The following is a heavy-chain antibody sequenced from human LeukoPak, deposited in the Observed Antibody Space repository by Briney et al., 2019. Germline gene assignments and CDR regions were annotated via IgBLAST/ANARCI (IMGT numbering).Heavy chain of an antibody. V-gene: IGHV3-7*01. CDR2: IKQDGSET. CDR1: GFTFRSYW. J-gene: IGHJ4*02. CDR3: ARDGYSGNDGL. Sequence: GGSLRLSCAASGFTFRSYWMTWVRQSPGKGLEWVANIKQDGSETYHVDSVKGRFTISRDNAKDSLYLEMNSLRAEETAVYYCARDGYSGNDGLWGQGTLVTVSS. D-gene: IGHD5-12*01.